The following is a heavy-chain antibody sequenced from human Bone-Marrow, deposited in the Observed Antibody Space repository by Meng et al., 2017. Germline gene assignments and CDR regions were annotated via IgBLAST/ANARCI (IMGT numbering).Heavy chain of an antibody. CDR1: GGSVSSGDYY. Sequence: QVQLQESGPGLVKPSQTLSLTCAVSGGSVSSGDYYWSWIRQHPGKGLEWIGYIYYSGSTYYNPSLKSRVSISVDTSKNQFSLNLNSMTAADTAVYYCASFDHIPRRNYFDYWGQGTLVTVSS. CDR3: ASFDHIPRRNYFDY. CDR2: IYYSGST. V-gene: IGHV4-30-4*08. J-gene: IGHJ4*02. D-gene: IGHD2-21*01.